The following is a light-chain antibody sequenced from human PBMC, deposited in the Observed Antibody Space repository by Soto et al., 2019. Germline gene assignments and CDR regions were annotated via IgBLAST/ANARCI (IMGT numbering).Light chain of an antibody. V-gene: IGKV3-15*01. CDR1: QSVSRN. Sequence: EIVLTQSPATLSSFPGDRVTLSCRASQSVSRNLAWYQQKRGQAPRLLIHGASTRATGIPARFSGSGSGTEFTLTISSLQSEDFAVYYCQQYNNWPPWTFGQGTKVDIK. CDR2: GAS. CDR3: QQYNNWPPWT. J-gene: IGKJ1*01.